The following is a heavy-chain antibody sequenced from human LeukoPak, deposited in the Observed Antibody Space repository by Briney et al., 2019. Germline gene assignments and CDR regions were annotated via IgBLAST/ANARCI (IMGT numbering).Heavy chain of an antibody. CDR2: INSDGSWT. CDR3: VSFYETY. Sequence: GGSLRLSCAASGNYWMHWVRQAPGKGLVWVSHINSDGSWTSYADSVKGRFTISKDNAKNTVYLQMDSLRAEDTAVYYCVSFYETYWGRGTLVTVSS. J-gene: IGHJ4*02. V-gene: IGHV3-74*01. D-gene: IGHD2/OR15-2a*01. CDR1: GNYW.